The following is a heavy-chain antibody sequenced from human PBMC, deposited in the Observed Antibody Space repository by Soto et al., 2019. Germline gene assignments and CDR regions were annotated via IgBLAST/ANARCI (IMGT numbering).Heavy chain of an antibody. V-gene: IGHV4-31*03. CDR1: GGSISSGGYY. CDR3: ARVRQTDYDTSAHSLDY. CDR2: VYNSGST. Sequence: QVQLQESGPGLVKPSQTLSLTCTVSGGSISSGGYYWSWIRQHPGKGLEWIGYVYNSGSTYNNPSLKSRVTISVDTSKNQFSLKLNSVTAADMAVYYCARVRQTDYDTSAHSLDYWGQGTLVTVSS. D-gene: IGHD3-22*01. J-gene: IGHJ4*02.